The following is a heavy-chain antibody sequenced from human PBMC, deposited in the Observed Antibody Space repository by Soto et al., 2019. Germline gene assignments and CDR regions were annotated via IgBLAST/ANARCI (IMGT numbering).Heavy chain of an antibody. D-gene: IGHD6-13*01. CDR3: ATLAGDGREQQMGLPDV. CDR2: IDPSDSYT. Sequence: PGESLKISCKASGYIFTNHWITWVRQMPGKGLEWMGRIDPSDSYTNYSPSLQGHVTTSADKSISTAYLQWSSLKASDTAVYYCATLAGDGREQQMGLPDVWHQGPTFTVSS. J-gene: IGHJ6*02. V-gene: IGHV5-10-1*01. CDR1: GYIFTNHW.